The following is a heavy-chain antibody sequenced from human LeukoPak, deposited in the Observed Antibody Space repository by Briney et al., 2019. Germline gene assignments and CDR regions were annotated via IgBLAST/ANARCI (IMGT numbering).Heavy chain of an antibody. CDR3: ARRRTYDFWSGYYRVFDY. CDR1: GYTFTSYD. V-gene: IGHV1-8*01. CDR2: MNPNSGNT. J-gene: IGHJ4*02. D-gene: IGHD3-3*01. Sequence: GASVKVSCKASGYTFTSYDINWVRQATGQGLEWMGWMNPNSGNTGYAQKFRGRVTMTRNTSISTAYMELSSLRSEDTAVYYCARRRTYDFWSGYYRVFDYWGQGTLVTVSS.